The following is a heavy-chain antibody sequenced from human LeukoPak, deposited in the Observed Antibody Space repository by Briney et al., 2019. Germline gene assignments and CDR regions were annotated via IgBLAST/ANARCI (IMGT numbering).Heavy chain of an antibody. V-gene: IGHV3-30*04. D-gene: IGHD3/OR15-3a*01. Sequence: PGTSLRLSCAASGFTFSSYAIHWVRQAPGKGLEWVAVISFDGTHDFYADSVKGRFTISRGNSKNTLYLQMNSLRADDTAVYYCARTGLGMYSFDSWGQGTLVTVSS. J-gene: IGHJ4*02. CDR1: GFTFSSYA. CDR2: ISFDGTHD. CDR3: ARTGLGMYSFDS.